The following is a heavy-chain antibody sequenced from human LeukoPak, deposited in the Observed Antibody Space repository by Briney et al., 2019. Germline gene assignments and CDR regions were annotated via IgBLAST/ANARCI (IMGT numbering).Heavy chain of an antibody. CDR1: GGSIRSGGDS. CDR2: IYHSGST. D-gene: IGHD6-19*01. Sequence: SETLSLTCAVSGGSIRSGGDSWSWIRQPPGKGLEWIGYIYHSGSTYYNPSLKSRVSISVDTSKNQFSLKLSSVTAADTAVYYCARVPSYSSGSPFDYWGQGTLVTVSS. J-gene: IGHJ4*02. CDR3: ARVPSYSSGSPFDY. V-gene: IGHV4-30-2*01.